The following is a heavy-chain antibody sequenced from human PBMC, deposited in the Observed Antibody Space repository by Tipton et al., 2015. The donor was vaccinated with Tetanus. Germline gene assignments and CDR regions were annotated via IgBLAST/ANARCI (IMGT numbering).Heavy chain of an antibody. CDR1: GGPISSYY. V-gene: IGHV4-59*01. CDR2: IYYSGST. D-gene: IGHD2-2*01. CDR3: ARDYCSSTSCYYYYGMDV. Sequence: TLSLTCTVSGGPISSYYWSWIRQPPGKGLEWIGYIYYSGSTNYNPSLKSRVTISVDTSKNQFSLKLSSVTAADTAVYYCARDYCSSTSCYYYYGMDVWGQGTTVTVSS. J-gene: IGHJ6*02.